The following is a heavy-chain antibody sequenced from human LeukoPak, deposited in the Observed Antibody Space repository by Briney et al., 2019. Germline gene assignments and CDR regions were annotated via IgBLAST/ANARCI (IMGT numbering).Heavy chain of an antibody. CDR1: GASSNSYY. D-gene: IGHD3-10*01. Sequence: SETLSLTCTVSGASSNSYYWSWIRQPPGKGLEWIGSYYSGSTNYNSSLKSRVTISVDTSKNQFSLMLSSVTAADTAAYYCATSRGSDGSGNYWGQGTLVTVSS. CDR2: YYSGST. V-gene: IGHV4-59*01. J-gene: IGHJ4*02. CDR3: ATSRGSDGSGNY.